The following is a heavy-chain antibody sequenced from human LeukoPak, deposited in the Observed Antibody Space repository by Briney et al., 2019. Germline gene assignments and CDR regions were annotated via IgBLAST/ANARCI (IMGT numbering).Heavy chain of an antibody. V-gene: IGHV3-30*03. CDR2: ISYDGSNK. Sequence: GRSLRLSCAASGFTFSSYGMHWVRQAPGKGLEWVAVISYDGSNKYYADSVKGRFTISRDNSKNTLYLQMNSLRAEDTAVYYCARGYYDSSAYLFDYWGQGTLVTVSS. J-gene: IGHJ4*02. D-gene: IGHD3-22*01. CDR1: GFTFSSYG. CDR3: ARGYYDSSAYLFDY.